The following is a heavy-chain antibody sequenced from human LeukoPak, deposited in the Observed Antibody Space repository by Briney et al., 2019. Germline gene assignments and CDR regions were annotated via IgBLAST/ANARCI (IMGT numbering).Heavy chain of an antibody. D-gene: IGHD3-22*01. CDR3: VRETYYYDSSGYYKVYYFDY. CDR2: IIPIFGTA. J-gene: IGHJ4*02. Sequence: ASVKFSCKASGGTFSSYAISWVRQAPGQGLEWMGRIIPIFGTANYAQKFQGRVTITTDESTSTAYMELSSLRSEDTAVYYCVRETYYYDSSGYYKVYYFDYWGQGTLVTVSS. CDR1: GGTFSSYA. V-gene: IGHV1-69*05.